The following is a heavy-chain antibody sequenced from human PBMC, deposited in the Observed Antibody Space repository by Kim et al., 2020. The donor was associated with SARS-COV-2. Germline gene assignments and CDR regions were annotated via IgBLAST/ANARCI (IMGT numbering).Heavy chain of an antibody. CDR3: ARHFRLPRLSWYFDL. J-gene: IGHJ2*01. V-gene: IGHV4-39*01. CDR2: IYYSGST. CDR1: GGSISSSSYY. Sequence: SETLSLTCTVSGGSISSSSYYWGWIRQPPGKGLEWIGSIYYSGSTYYNPSLKSRVTISVDTSKNQFSLKLSSVTAADTAVYYCARHFRLPRLSWYFDLWGRGTLVTVSS. D-gene: IGHD3-16*02.